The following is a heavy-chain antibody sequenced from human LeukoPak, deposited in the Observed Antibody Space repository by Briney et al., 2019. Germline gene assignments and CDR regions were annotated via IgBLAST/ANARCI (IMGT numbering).Heavy chain of an antibody. CDR3: AGQDGGGTYDSLDAFDI. D-gene: IGHD3-16*01. CDR2: IYPGDSDT. J-gene: IGHJ3*02. V-gene: IGHV5-51*01. Sequence: GESLKISRKGSGYSFTRDWIGWVRQMPGKGLEWMGIIYPGDSDTRHSPSSQGQVTISADKSISTAYLQWRSLKASDTAMYYCAGQDGGGTYDSLDAFDIWGQGTKVTVSS. CDR1: GYSFTRDW.